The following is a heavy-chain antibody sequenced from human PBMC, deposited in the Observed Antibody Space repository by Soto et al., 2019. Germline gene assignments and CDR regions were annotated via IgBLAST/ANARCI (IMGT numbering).Heavy chain of an antibody. J-gene: IGHJ4*02. D-gene: IGHD3-3*01. CDR2: TYFRSRWSKWYY. V-gene: IGHV6-1*01. Sequence: PSQTLSLTCAISGDIVSGNSDAWTWIRQSPSRGLEWLGRTYFRSRWSKWYYDYAVSVKSRITLNADTSRNQFSLQLNSVTPEDRAVYYCAREFRSGGIFFDYWGQEIPARSPQ. CDR3: AREFRSGGIFFDY. CDR1: GDIVSGNSDA.